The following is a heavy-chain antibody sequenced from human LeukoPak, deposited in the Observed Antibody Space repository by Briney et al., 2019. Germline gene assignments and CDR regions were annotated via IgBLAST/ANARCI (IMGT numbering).Heavy chain of an antibody. D-gene: IGHD6-19*01. J-gene: IGHJ4*02. V-gene: IGHV3-21*01. Sequence: GGSLRLSCAASGFTFSSYSMNWVRQAPGKGLEWVSSLSSSSSYIDYADSVKGRFTISRDNAKNSLYLQMNSLRAEDTAVYYCARDSIAVAGTRYWGQGTLVTVSS. CDR2: LSSSSSYI. CDR1: GFTFSSYS. CDR3: ARDSIAVAGTRY.